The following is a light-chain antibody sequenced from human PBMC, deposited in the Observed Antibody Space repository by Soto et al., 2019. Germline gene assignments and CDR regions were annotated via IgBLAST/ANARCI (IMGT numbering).Light chain of an antibody. Sequence: EIVLTQSPGTLSLSPGERATLSCRASQSVSSSYLAWYQQKPGQAPRLLIYGASSRATGIPDRFSGSGSGTDFTLTISRLEPEDFAVYYCQQRSNLPPTFGQGTRLEIK. CDR3: QQRSNLPPT. V-gene: IGKV3D-20*02. CDR1: QSVSSSY. J-gene: IGKJ5*01. CDR2: GAS.